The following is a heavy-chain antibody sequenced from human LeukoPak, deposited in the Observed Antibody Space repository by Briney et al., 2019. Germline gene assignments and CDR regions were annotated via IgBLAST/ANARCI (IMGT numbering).Heavy chain of an antibody. Sequence: PSETLSLTCAVSGYSISSGGYWGWIRQPPGRGLEWIGSIYHSGSTHYNPSLKSRVTISLDTSKNQFSLKLSSVTAADTAVYYCARNTTEVVTAKWFDPWGQGTLVTVSS. CDR2: IYHSGST. CDR3: ARNTTEVVTAKWFDP. J-gene: IGHJ5*02. CDR1: GYSISSGGY. V-gene: IGHV4-38-2*01. D-gene: IGHD2-21*02.